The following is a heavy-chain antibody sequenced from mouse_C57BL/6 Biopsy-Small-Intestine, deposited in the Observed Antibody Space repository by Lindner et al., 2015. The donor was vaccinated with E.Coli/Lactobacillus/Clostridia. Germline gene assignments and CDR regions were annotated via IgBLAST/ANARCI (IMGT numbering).Heavy chain of an antibody. V-gene: IGHV1-82*01. D-gene: IGHD2-5*01. J-gene: IGHJ1*03. Sequence: VQLQESGPELVKPGASVKISCKASGYAFSSSWMNWVKQRPGKGLEWIGRIYPGDGDTNYNGKFKGKATLTADKSSSTAYMQLSSLTSEDSAVYFCAEGYYSNWYFDVWGTGTTVTVSS. CDR3: AEGYYSNWYFDV. CDR1: GYAFSSSW. CDR2: IYPGDGDT.